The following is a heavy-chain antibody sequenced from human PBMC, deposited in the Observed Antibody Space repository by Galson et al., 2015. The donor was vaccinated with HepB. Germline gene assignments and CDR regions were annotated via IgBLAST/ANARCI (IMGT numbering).Heavy chain of an antibody. D-gene: IGHD3-10*01. CDR3: ARDIGPLTMTRGYLAS. CDR2: ISWNRGGV. CDR1: GFNFGDHA. J-gene: IGHJ1*01. Sequence: SLRLSCAGSGFNFGDHAMHWVRQVPGKGLEWVSAISWNRGGVGYADSVRGRFTISRDNARNSVSLQMNSLRVEDTALYYCARDIGPLTMTRGYLASWGQGTLVTITS. V-gene: IGHV3-9*01.